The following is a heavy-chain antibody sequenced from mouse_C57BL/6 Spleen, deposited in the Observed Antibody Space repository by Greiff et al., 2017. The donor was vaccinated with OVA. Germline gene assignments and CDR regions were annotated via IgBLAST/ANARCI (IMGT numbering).Heavy chain of an antibody. J-gene: IGHJ2*01. CDR1: GYTFTSYW. CDR2: IDPSDGYT. Sequence: QVQLQQPGAELVMPGASVKLSCKASGYTFTSYWMHWVKQRPGQGLEWIGEIDPSDGYTNYNQKFKGKSTLTVDKSSSPACMQLSSRKSEQSAVYYCARRNWKYYFDSWGQGTTLPVSS. V-gene: IGHV1-69*01. CDR3: ARRNWKYYFDS. D-gene: IGHD4-1*01.